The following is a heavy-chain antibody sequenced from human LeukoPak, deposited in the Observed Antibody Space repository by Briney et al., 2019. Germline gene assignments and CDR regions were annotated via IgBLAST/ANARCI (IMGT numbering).Heavy chain of an antibody. J-gene: IGHJ4*02. CDR2: IDPLLGVP. Sequence: ASVKVPCKPSGGTFGSYAVNWVRQAPGQGLEWVGKIDPLLGVPKYAQKFQERVTITADKSTSTAYMELSSLTSDDTAVYYCARGDSVLQYWGPGTLVTVSS. CDR1: GGTFGSYA. D-gene: IGHD3-10*02. V-gene: IGHV1-69*04. CDR3: ARGDSVLQY.